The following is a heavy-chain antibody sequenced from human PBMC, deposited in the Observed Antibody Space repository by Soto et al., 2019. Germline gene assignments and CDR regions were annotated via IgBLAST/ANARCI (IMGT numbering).Heavy chain of an antibody. J-gene: IGHJ4*02. CDR2: INPSGGST. V-gene: IGHV1-46*03. CDR1: GYTFTSYY. Sequence: QVQLVQSGAEVKKPGASVKVSCKASGYTFTSYYMHWVRQAPGQGLEWMGIINPSGGSTSYAQKFQGRGTMTRDTSTSTVYMELSSLRSEDTAVYYCVIVVVPAAPQPPVYWGQGTLVTVSS. D-gene: IGHD2-2*01. CDR3: VIVVVPAAPQPPVY.